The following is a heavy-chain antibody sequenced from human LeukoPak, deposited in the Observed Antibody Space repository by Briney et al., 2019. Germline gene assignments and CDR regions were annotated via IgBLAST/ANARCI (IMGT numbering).Heavy chain of an antibody. J-gene: IGHJ6*02. CDR2: ISSSASYM. V-gene: IGHV3-21*01. CDR1: GFTLSTYS. CDR3: ARGDTMVRGVIIGSDYYYGMDV. Sequence: GGSLRLSCAASGFTLSTYSMNWVRQAAGKGLEWVSSISSSASYMYYADSVKGRFTISRDNAKNSLYLQMNSLRAEDTAVYYCARGDTMVRGVIIGSDYYYGMDVWGQGTTVTVSS. D-gene: IGHD3-10*01.